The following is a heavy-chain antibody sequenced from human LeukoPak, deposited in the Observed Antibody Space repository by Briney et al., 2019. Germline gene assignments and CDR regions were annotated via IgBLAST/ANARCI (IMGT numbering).Heavy chain of an antibody. CDR1: GFTFSSSS. J-gene: IGHJ4*02. D-gene: IGHD3-22*01. CDR3: ARDLPYYYDSSGRTIDY. V-gene: IGHV3-21*01. CDR2: ISSGSSYI. Sequence: GGSLRLSCAASGFTFSSSSLSWVRQAPGKGLEWVSSISSGSSYIHHAGSVEGRFTISRDNAKNSMYLQMNSLRAEDTAVYYCARDLPYYYDSSGRTIDYWGQGTLVTVSS.